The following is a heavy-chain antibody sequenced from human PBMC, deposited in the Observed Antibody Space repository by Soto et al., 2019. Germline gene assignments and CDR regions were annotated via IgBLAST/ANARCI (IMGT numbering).Heavy chain of an antibody. Sequence: GGSLRLSCAASGFTFSSYSMNWVRQAPGKGLEWVSSISSSSSYIYYADSVKGRFTISRDNAKNSLYLQMNSLRAEDTAVYYCARDIGDSSGYYHFAYWGQGTLVTVSS. CDR1: GFTFSSYS. CDR2: ISSSSSYI. CDR3: ARDIGDSSGYYHFAY. J-gene: IGHJ4*02. V-gene: IGHV3-21*01. D-gene: IGHD3-22*01.